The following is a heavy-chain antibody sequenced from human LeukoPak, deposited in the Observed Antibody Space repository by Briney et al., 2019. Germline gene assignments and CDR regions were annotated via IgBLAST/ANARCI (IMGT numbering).Heavy chain of an antibody. Sequence: SETLSLTCTVPGGSISSYYWSWIRQPPGKGLGWIGYIYYSGSTNYNPSLKSRVTISVDTSKNKFSLKLSSVTSADTAVYYCARDLMGAAGENWFDPWGQGTLVTVSS. CDR2: IYYSGST. J-gene: IGHJ5*02. CDR1: GGSISSYY. CDR3: ARDLMGAAGENWFDP. V-gene: IGHV4-59*01. D-gene: IGHD6-13*01.